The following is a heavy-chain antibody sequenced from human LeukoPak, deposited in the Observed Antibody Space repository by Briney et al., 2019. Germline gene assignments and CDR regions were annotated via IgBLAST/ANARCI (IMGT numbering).Heavy chain of an antibody. J-gene: IGHJ3*01. CDR2: MFYTGRT. D-gene: IGHD5-24*01. V-gene: IGHV4-59*08. CDR3: ARHRLEMASTHDAFDL. CDR1: GGSITSHY. Sequence: SETLSLTCTVSGGSITSHYWSWIRQPPGKRLEWIGYMFYTGRTNYSPPLNSRVTISVDTSKKKFSLKLSSVTAADTAVYFCARHRLEMASTHDAFDLWGQGTMVTVSS.